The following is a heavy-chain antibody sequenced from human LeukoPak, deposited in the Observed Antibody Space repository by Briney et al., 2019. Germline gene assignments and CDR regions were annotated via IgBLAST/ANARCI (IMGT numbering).Heavy chain of an antibody. CDR3: TRSWNYVLDY. Sequence: GGSLRLSCAVSGFTFSSYWMHWGRQAPGKGLVWVSRINTDGSYTDYADSVKGRFSISRDNAKNTLYLQLNSLRAEDTAVYYCTRSWNYVLDYWGQGTLVTVSS. D-gene: IGHD1-7*01. J-gene: IGHJ4*02. CDR1: GFTFSSYW. V-gene: IGHV3-74*01. CDR2: INTDGSYT.